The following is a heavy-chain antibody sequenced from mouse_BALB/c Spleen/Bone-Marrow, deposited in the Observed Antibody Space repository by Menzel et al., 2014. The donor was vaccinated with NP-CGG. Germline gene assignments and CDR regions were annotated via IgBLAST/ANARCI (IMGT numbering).Heavy chain of an antibody. D-gene: IGHD1-1*01. CDR1: GFSLXRYN. Sequence: VQLQQSGPGLVAPSQSLSITCTVSGFSLXRYNVHWVRQPPGKGLEWLGMIWNGGSTDYNSALKSRLSISKDNSKSXVFLKMNSLQTDDTAMYYCARNYYGIPYYFDYWGQGTTLTVSS. CDR3: ARNYYGIPYYFDY. CDR2: IWNGGST. J-gene: IGHJ2*01. V-gene: IGHV2-6-4*01.